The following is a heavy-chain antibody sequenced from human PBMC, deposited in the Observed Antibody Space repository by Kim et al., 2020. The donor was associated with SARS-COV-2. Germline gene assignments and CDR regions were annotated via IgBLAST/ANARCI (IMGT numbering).Heavy chain of an antibody. D-gene: IGHD1-26*01. V-gene: IGHV3-23*01. CDR3: AKDRSPYSGSYYYFDY. CDR2: ISGSGGST. J-gene: IGHJ4*02. Sequence: GGSLRLSCAASGFTFSSYAMSWVRQAPGKGLEWVSAISGSGGSTYYADSVKGRFTISRDNSKNTLYLQMNSLRAEDTAVYYCAKDRSPYSGSYYYFDYWGQGTLVTVSS. CDR1: GFTFSSYA.